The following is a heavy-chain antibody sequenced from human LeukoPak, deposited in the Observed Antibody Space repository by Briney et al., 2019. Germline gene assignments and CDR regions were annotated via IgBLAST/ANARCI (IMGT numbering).Heavy chain of an antibody. CDR2: IKQDGSEK. CDR3: ARDPRGINWFDP. D-gene: IGHD3-10*01. J-gene: IGHJ5*02. Sequence: TGGSLRLSCAASGFTFSSDWMSWVRQAPGNGLKWVGNIKQDGSEKYYVDSVKGRLTISRDNAKNSLYLQMNSLRAEDTAVYYCARDPRGINWFDPWGQGTLVTVSS. V-gene: IGHV3-7*01. CDR1: GFTFSSDW.